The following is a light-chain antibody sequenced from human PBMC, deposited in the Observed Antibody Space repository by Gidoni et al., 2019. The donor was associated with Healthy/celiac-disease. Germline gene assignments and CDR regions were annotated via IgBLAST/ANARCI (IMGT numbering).Light chain of an antibody. CDR3: QQYYSTPLT. J-gene: IGKJ4*01. CDR1: QSVLYSSNNKNY. V-gene: IGKV4-1*01. CDR2: WAS. Sequence: DIVLTQSPDSLAVSLGERATINCKSSQSVLYSSNNKNYLAWYQQKPGQPPKLLIYWASTRKSGVPDRFSGSGSGTVFTLTISSLQAEDVAVYYCQQYYSTPLTFGGGTKVEIK.